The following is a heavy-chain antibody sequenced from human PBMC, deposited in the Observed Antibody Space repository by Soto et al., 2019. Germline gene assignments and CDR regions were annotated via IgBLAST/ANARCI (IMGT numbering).Heavy chain of an antibody. Sequence: SETLSLTCAVYGGSFSGYYWSWIRQPPGKGLEWIGEINHSGSTNYNPSLKSRVTISVDTSKNQFSLKLGSVTAADTAVYYCARGVTGTTAFDYYYGMNVWGQGTTVTVSS. D-gene: IGHD1-7*01. CDR3: ARGVTGTTAFDYYYGMNV. CDR2: INHSGST. CDR1: GGSFSGYY. V-gene: IGHV4-34*01. J-gene: IGHJ6*02.